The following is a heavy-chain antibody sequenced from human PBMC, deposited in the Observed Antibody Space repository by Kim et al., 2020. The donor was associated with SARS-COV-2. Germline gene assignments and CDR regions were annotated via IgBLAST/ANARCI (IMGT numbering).Heavy chain of an antibody. J-gene: IGHJ3*02. CDR1: GYTFTGYY. CDR2: INPNSGGT. CDR3: ARDSAGYGSSGYYDPDAFAI. V-gene: IGHV1-2*02. Sequence: ASVKVSCKASGYTFTGYYMHWVRQAPGQGLEWMGWINPNSGGTNYAQKFQGRVTMTRDTSISTAYMELSRLRSDDTAVYYCARDSAGYGSSGYYDPDAFAIWGKGPMVPVPS. D-gene: IGHD3-22*01.